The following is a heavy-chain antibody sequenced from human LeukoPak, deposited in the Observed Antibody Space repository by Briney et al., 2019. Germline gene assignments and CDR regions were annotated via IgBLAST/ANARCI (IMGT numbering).Heavy chain of an antibody. V-gene: IGHV1-69*05. Sequence: ASVKVSCKASGYTFTGYYMHWVRQAPGQGLEWMGGIIPIFGTANYAQKFQGRVTITTDESTSTAYMELSSLRSEDTAVYYCALAGCSSTSCQLPWFDPWGQGTLVTVSS. CDR3: ALAGCSSTSCQLPWFDP. D-gene: IGHD2-2*01. CDR2: IIPIFGTA. J-gene: IGHJ5*02. CDR1: GYTFTGYY.